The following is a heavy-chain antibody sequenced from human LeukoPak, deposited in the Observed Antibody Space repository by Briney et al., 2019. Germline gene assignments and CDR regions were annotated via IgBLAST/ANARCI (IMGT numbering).Heavy chain of an antibody. CDR2: IYHSGST. J-gene: IGHJ6*03. D-gene: IGHD2-2*01. Sequence: ASETLSLTCTVSGYSISSGYYWGWIRQPPGKGLEWIGSIYHSGSTYYDPSLKSRVTISVDTSKNQFSLKLSSVTAADTAVYYCASCVAGRSGSTRYYYYMDVWGKGTTVTVSS. CDR1: GYSISSGYY. V-gene: IGHV4-38-2*02. CDR3: ASCVAGRSGSTRYYYYMDV.